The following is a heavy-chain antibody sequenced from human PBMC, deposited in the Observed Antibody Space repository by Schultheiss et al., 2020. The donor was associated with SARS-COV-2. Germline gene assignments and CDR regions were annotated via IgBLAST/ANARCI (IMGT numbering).Heavy chain of an antibody. V-gene: IGHV4-61*08. CDR1: GCSISSGGNY. D-gene: IGHD1-1*01. J-gene: IGHJ6*02. CDR2: INYSGST. CDR3: ARVWRAMGYYYGMDV. Sequence: SETLTLTCTVSGCSISSGGNYWSWVRPPPGKGLEWIGYINYSGSTNYNPSLKSRVTISVDTSKNQFSLKLCSVTAADTAVYYCARVWRAMGYYYGMDVWGQGTTVTVSS.